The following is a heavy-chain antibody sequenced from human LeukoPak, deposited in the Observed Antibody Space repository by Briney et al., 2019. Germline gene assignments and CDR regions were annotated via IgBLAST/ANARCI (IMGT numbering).Heavy chain of an antibody. CDR1: GFTFSSSV. CDR2: IGGSGGDT. J-gene: IGHJ6*02. Sequence: GSLRLSCAASGFTFSSSVMTWVRQAPGKGLEWVSSIGGSGGDTYYADSVKGRFTISRDNSKNTLHLQMNSLRAEDTAVYYCAGLKGMDVWGQGTTVTVSS. CDR3: AGLKGMDV. V-gene: IGHV3-23*01.